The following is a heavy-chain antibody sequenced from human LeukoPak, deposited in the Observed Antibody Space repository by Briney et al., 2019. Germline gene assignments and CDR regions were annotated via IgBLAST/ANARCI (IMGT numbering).Heavy chain of an antibody. V-gene: IGHV3-64*01. CDR2: ISTNGGNT. D-gene: IGHD4-17*01. J-gene: IGHJ3*02. CDR1: EFTFSNYA. Sequence: PGGSLRLSCAASEFTFSNYAMHWVRQAPGKGLEYVSAISTNGGNTYYANSVKGRFTISRDNSKNTLYLQMGSLRAEDMAVYYCARGMTTVTWAFDIWGQGTMVTVSS. CDR3: ARGMTTVTWAFDI.